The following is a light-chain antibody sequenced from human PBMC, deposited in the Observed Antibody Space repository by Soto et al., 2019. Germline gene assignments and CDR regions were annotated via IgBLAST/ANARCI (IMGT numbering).Light chain of an antibody. Sequence: DIPLTQSPSFLSASVGDRVTITCRASQGITNDLAWYQQKPGKAPKLLIYAASSLQRGVPSTFSGSGFGTEFTLTISSLQPEDFATYFCQQFNSDPFTFGPGTTEDFK. CDR1: QGITND. CDR3: QQFNSDPFT. V-gene: IGKV1-9*01. CDR2: AAS. J-gene: IGKJ3*01.